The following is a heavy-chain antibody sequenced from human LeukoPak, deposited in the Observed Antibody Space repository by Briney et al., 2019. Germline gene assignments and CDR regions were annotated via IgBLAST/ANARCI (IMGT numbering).Heavy chain of an antibody. CDR2: VRQDGKLK. Sequence: GGSLRLSCAASGFKISDYYIHWVRQAPGKGLGWAASVRQDGKLKFYADSVKARFTISRDNAKNSLYLQMNSLRAEDTALYYCAKESGYYDSSGFLGYWGQGTLVTVSS. J-gene: IGHJ4*02. CDR3: AKESGYYDSSGFLGY. CDR1: GFKISDYY. D-gene: IGHD3-22*01. V-gene: IGHV3-30*02.